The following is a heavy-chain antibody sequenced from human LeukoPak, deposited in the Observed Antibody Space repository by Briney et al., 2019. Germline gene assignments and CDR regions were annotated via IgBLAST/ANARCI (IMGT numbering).Heavy chain of an antibody. CDR1: GGSISSSSYY. CDR2: IHYSGST. Sequence: SETLSLTCTVSGGSISSSSYYWGWIRQPPGKGLEWIGSIHYSGSTHYNPSLKSRVTISVDTSKNQFSLKLSSVTAADTAVYYCARAQGSGLFDYWGQGTLVTVSS. CDR3: ARAQGSGLFDY. V-gene: IGHV4-39*07. J-gene: IGHJ4*02.